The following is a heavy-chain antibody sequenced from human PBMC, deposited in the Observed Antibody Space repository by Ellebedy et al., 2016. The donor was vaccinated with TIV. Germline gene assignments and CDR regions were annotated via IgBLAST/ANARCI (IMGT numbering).Heavy chain of an antibody. V-gene: IGHV5-51*01. CDR2: IYPGDSGT. J-gene: IGHJ4*02. D-gene: IGHD2-15*01. Sequence: GESLKISCKGSGYSFTYNWIGWVRQMPGKGLEWMGIIYPGDSGTRYSPSFQGQVTISADKSISTTYLQWSSLKASDTAMYYCARHPDSLLDYWGQGTLVTVSS. CDR1: GYSFTYNW. CDR3: ARHPDSLLDY.